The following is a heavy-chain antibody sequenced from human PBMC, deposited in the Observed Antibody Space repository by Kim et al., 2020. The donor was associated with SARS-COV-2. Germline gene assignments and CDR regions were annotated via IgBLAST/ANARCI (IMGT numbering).Heavy chain of an antibody. V-gene: IGHV4-59*01. CDR3: ARVSEYCGGDCYPRENWFDP. CDR1: GGSISSYY. CDR2: IYYSGST. J-gene: IGHJ5*02. D-gene: IGHD2-21*02. Sequence: SETLSLTCTVSGGSISSYYWSWIRQPPGKGLEWIGYIYYSGSTNYNPSLKSRVTISVDTSKNQFSLKLSSVTAADTAVYYCARVSEYCGGDCYPRENWFDPWGQGTLVTVSS.